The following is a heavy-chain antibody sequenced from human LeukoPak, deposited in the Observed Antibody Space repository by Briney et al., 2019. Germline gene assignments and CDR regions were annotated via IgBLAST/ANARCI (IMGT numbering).Heavy chain of an antibody. CDR3: ARDLLPFSSIANGMDV. J-gene: IGHJ6*02. CDR2: IYSGGKT. CDR1: GFTVNSNC. D-gene: IGHD2/OR15-2a*01. V-gene: IGHV3-66*01. Sequence: GGSLRLSCAASGFTVNSNCMTWVRQAPGKGLHWVSVIYSGGKTYYADSVKGRFTISRDNSRNTLYLQMSSLRAEDTAVYYCARDLLPFSSIANGMDVWGQGTTVTVSS.